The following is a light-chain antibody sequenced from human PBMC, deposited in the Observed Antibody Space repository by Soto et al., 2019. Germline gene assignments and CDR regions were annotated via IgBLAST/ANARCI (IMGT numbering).Light chain of an antibody. Sequence: EIVMTQSPATLSVSQGERATLSCRASESVSSNLAWYQQKPGQAPRLLIYGASTRATGIPARFSGSGSGTEFTLTISSLEPEDFAVYYCQQRSTTWTFGQGTKVEIK. CDR3: QQRSTTWT. J-gene: IGKJ1*01. CDR1: ESVSSN. CDR2: GAS. V-gene: IGKV3-15*01.